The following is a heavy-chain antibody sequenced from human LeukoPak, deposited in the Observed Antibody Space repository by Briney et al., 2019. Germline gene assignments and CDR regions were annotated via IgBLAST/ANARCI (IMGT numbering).Heavy chain of an antibody. CDR2: ISSSSSYI. J-gene: IGHJ4*02. D-gene: IGHD3-22*01. CDR3: ARATLTMIVVDSSDY. CDR1: GFTFSSYS. V-gene: IGHV3-21*01. Sequence: GGSLRLSCAASGFTFSSYSMNWVRQAPGKGLEWVSFISSSSSYIYYADSVKGRFTISRDNAKNSLYLQMNSLRAEDTAVYYCARATLTMIVVDSSDYWGQGTLVTVSS.